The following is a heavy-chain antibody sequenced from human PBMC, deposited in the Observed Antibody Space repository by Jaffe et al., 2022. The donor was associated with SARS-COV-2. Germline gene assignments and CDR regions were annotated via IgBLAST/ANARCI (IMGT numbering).Heavy chain of an antibody. Sequence: QVQLVQSGSELKKPGASVKVSCKASGYTFTSYAMNWVRQAPGQGLEWMGWINTNTGNPTYAQGFTGRFVFSLDTSVSTAYLQISSLKAEDTAVYYCARVPPPPPLWFGELLYPNDAFDIWGQGTMVTVSS. CDR2: INTNTGNP. D-gene: IGHD3-10*01. CDR3: ARVPPPPPLWFGELLYPNDAFDI. CDR1: GYTFTSYA. V-gene: IGHV7-4-1*02. J-gene: IGHJ3*02.